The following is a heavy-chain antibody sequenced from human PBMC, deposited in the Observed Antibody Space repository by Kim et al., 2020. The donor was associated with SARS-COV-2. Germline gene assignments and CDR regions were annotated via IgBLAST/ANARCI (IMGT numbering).Heavy chain of an antibody. J-gene: IGHJ5*02. CDR1: GFTFSNYW. D-gene: IGHD3-10*01. V-gene: IGHV3-7*03. CDR3: ARTSMLRGATGWFDP. CDR2: IKEDGSDK. Sequence: GGSLRLSCVAFGFTFSNYWMSWVRQAPGKGLEWVANIKEDGSDKYYVDSVKGRFTISRDNAKNSLYLQMNSLGAEDTAVYYCARTSMLRGATGWFDPWGQGTLVTVSS.